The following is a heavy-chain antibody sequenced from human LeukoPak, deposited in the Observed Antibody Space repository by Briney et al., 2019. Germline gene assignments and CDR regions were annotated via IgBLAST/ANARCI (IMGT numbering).Heavy chain of an antibody. J-gene: IGHJ4*02. D-gene: IGHD1-1*01. CDR1: GGSITNYW. CDR3: AGVGDWNDLVY. V-gene: IGHV4-59*01. Sequence: SETLSLTCTVSGGSITNYWWSWIRQPPGRGLEWIGYIYYSGSTTNYNPSLRGRATISVDASKNQFSLRLRSVTAADTAVYYCAGVGDWNDLVYWGQGTLVSVSS. CDR2: IYYSGSTT.